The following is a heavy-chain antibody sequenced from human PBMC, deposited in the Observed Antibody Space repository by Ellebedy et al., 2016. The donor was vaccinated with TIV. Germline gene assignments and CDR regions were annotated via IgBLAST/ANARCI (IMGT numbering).Heavy chain of an antibody. CDR1: GESMSNYY. CDR3: VRAGGSGSYYNVDH. Sequence: MPSETLSLTCTVSGESMSNYYWSWIRQSAGKNLEWLGLIHGSGSTSFNPSLKSRLTMSIDTSKRQFSLKLRSVTAADTALYYCVRAGGSGSYYNVDHWGQGTPVTVSS. J-gene: IGHJ5*02. V-gene: IGHV4-4*07. CDR2: IHGSGST. D-gene: IGHD3-10*01.